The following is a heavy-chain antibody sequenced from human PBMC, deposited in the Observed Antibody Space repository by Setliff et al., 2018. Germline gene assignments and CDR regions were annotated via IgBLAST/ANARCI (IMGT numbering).Heavy chain of an antibody. CDR2: LYHTGST. V-gene: IGHV4-38-2*02. D-gene: IGHD3-3*01. Sequence: SETLSLTCTVSGYSIRSDYYWGWIRQPPGKGLEWIGSLYHTGSTDYNPSLNSRVTISVDTSKNQFSLKLSSVTAADTAVYYCAREGYYNFWSGFMGVWGQGTTVTVSS. CDR3: AREGYYNFWSGFMGV. J-gene: IGHJ6*02. CDR1: GYSIRSDYY.